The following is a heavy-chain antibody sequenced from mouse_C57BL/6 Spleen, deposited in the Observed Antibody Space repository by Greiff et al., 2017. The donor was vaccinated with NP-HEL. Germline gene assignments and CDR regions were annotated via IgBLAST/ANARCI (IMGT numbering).Heavy chain of an antibody. Sequence: VQLQQPGAELVRPGTSVKLSCKASGYTFTSYWMHWVKQRPGQGLEWIGVIDPSDSYTNYNQKFKGKATLTVDTSSSTAYMQLSSLTSEDSAVYYCARGNWGGYWGQGTTLTVSS. J-gene: IGHJ2*01. CDR2: IDPSDSYT. D-gene: IGHD4-1*01. CDR1: GYTFTSYW. CDR3: ARGNWGGY. V-gene: IGHV1-59*01.